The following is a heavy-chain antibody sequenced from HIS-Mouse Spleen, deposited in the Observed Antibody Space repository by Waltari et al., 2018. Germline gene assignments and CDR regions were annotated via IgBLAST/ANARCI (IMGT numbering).Heavy chain of an antibody. D-gene: IGHD3-10*01. J-gene: IGHJ4*02. CDR2: ISSSGSTI. CDR3: ARGGAFYYGSGSYYNY. Sequence: QAPGKGLEWVSYISSSGSTIYYADSVKGRFTISRDNAKNSLYLQMNSLRAEDTAVYYCARGGAFYYGSGSYYNYWGQGTLVTVSS. V-gene: IGHV3-11*01.